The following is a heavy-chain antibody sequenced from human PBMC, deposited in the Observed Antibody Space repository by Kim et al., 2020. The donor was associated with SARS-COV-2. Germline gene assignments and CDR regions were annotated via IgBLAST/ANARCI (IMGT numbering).Heavy chain of an antibody. D-gene: IGHD3-10*01. CDR2: INHSGST. CDR1: GGSFSGYY. J-gene: IGHJ4*02. CDR3: ARAGVLLRRNNYFDY. V-gene: IGHV4-34*01. Sequence: SETLSLTCAVYGGSFSGYYWSWIRQPPGKGLEWIGEINHSGSTNYNPSLKSRVTISVDTSKNQFSLKLSSVTAADTAVYYCARAGVLLRRNNYFDYWGQGTLVTVSS.